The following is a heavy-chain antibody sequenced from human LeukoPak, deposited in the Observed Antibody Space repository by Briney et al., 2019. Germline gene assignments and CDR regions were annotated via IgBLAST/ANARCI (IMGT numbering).Heavy chain of an antibody. CDR3: ARESTRVLGVMKN. Sequence: SETLSLTCTVSGGSISSYYWSWIRQPLGKGLEWIGFIDYSGSTNYNPSLKSRVTISLDTSKNQFSLRLSSVTAADTAVYYCARESTRVLGVMKNWGQGTLVTVSS. CDR2: IDYSGST. J-gene: IGHJ4*02. V-gene: IGHV4-59*01. D-gene: IGHD3-10*01. CDR1: GGSISSYY.